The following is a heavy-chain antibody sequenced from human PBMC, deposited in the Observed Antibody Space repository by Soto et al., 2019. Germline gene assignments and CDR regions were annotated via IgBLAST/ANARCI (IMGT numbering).Heavy chain of an antibody. J-gene: IGHJ4*02. Sequence: QVQLVESGGGVVQPGRSLRLSCAASGFMFSNHGMHWVRQAPGKGLEWVAVIWSDGNNRYYADSVKGRFTISRDNSKNTVSLQMNSLGGEATAVYYCVRGDNWNDEASDYWGQGTLVPVSS. CDR1: GFMFSNHG. CDR2: IWSDGNNR. V-gene: IGHV3-33*01. CDR3: VRGDNWNDEASDY. D-gene: IGHD1-1*01.